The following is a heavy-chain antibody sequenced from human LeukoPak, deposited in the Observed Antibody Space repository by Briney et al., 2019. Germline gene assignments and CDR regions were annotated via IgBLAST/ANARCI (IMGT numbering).Heavy chain of an antibody. J-gene: IGHJ4*02. D-gene: IGHD5-18*01. CDR3: ARDLIHNFDY. CDR2: INQDGSEK. Sequence: GGSLRLSCAASVFTVSSNYMSWVRQAPGKGLEWVANINQDGSEKYYVDSVKGRFTISRDNAKNSLSLQMNSLRAEDTAVYYCARDLIHNFDYWGQGTLVTVSS. CDR1: VFTVSSNY. V-gene: IGHV3-7*05.